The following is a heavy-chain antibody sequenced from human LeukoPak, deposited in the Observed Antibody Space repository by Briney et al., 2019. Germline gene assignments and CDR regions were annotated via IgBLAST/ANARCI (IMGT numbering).Heavy chain of an antibody. V-gene: IGHV3-23*01. CDR1: GFTFSNYA. CDR3: AKDYCSTTSCYIVDY. Sequence: GGSLRLSCAASGFTFSNYAMTWVRQALGGGLEWVSAISAGGGSTYYADSVKGQFTISRDNSKNTLYLQMNSLRAEDTAVYFCAKDYCSTTSCYIVDYWGQGTLVTVSP. CDR2: ISAGGGST. J-gene: IGHJ4*02. D-gene: IGHD2-2*02.